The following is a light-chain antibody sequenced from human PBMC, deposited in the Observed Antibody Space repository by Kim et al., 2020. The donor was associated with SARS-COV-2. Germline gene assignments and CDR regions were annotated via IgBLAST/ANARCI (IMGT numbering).Light chain of an antibody. CDR1: QDIRKD. Sequence: ASVGDRVTITCRASQDIRKDLCWYQQSPGRAPKRLIYCASSLQSGVPSRFSGSGSGTEFTLTICSLQPADVSTYFCLQHKSYPITFGQGTRLEIK. CDR3: LQHKSYPIT. J-gene: IGKJ5*01. CDR2: CAS. V-gene: IGKV1-17*01.